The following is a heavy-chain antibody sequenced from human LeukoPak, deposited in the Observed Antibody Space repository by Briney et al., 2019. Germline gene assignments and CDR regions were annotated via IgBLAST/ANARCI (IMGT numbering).Heavy chain of an antibody. CDR2: IYYSGST. J-gene: IGHJ4*02. Sequence: PSETLSLTCTVPGGSISSYYWSWIRQPPGKGLEWIGYIYYSGSTNYNPSLKSRVTISVDTSKNQFSLKLSSVTAADTAVYYCARVNSPYYGSGSYYAPNFDYWGQGTLVTVSS. D-gene: IGHD3-10*01. V-gene: IGHV4-59*01. CDR3: ARVNSPYYGSGSYYAPNFDY. CDR1: GGSISSYY.